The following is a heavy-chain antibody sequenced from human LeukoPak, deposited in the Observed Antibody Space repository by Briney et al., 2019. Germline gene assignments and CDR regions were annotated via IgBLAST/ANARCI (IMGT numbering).Heavy chain of an antibody. V-gene: IGHV1-24*01. Sequence: WASVKVSCKVSGYTLTELSMHWVRQAPGKGLEWMGGFDPEDGETIYAQKFQGRVTMTEDTSTDTAYMELSSLRSEDTAVYYCATGSGMVRGVPYDYWGQGTLVTVSS. J-gene: IGHJ4*02. D-gene: IGHD3-10*01. CDR1: GYTLTELS. CDR2: FDPEDGET. CDR3: ATGSGMVRGVPYDY.